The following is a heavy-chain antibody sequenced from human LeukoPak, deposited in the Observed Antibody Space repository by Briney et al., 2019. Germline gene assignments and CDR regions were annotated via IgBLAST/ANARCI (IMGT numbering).Heavy chain of an antibody. J-gene: IGHJ6*02. CDR3: AKSLPTAAAGFYYYYYGMDV. V-gene: IGHV3-30*18. CDR1: GFTFSSYG. CDR2: ISYDGSNK. Sequence: GGSLRLSCAASGFTFSSYGMHWVRQAPGKGLEWVAVISYDGSNKYYADSVKGRFTISRDNSKNTLYLQMNRLRAEDTAVYYCAKSLPTAAAGFYYYYYGMDVWGQGTTVTVSS. D-gene: IGHD6-13*01.